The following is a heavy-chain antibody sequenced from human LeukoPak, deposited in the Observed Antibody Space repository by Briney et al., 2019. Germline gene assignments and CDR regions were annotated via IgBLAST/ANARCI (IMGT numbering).Heavy chain of an antibody. V-gene: IGHV3-21*01. CDR3: AKDRGAYCGGDCYLGFDY. J-gene: IGHJ4*01. CDR1: GFTFSDFW. CDR2: IAGSSGYI. Sequence: GGSLRLSCAASGFTFSDFWMHWVRQAPGKGLEWVSSIAGSSGYISYADSVKGRFTISRDNAKKSLYLQMTSLTAEDTAVYYCAKDRGAYCGGDCYLGFDYWGRGTLVTVSS. D-gene: IGHD2-21*02.